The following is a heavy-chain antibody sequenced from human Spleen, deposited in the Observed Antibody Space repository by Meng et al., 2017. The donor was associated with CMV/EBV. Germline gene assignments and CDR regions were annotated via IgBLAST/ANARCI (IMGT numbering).Heavy chain of an antibody. CDR2: ISGSGGST. D-gene: IGHD4-17*01. CDR3: AKGNYGDYPFLEYFDY. J-gene: IGHJ4*02. V-gene: IGHV3-23*01. CDR1: FTFSSYA. Sequence: FTFSSYAMSWVRQAPGKGLEWVSAISGSGGSTYYADSVKGRFTISRDNSKNTLYLQVNSLRTEDTAVYYCAKGNYGDYPFLEYFDYWGQGTLVTVSS.